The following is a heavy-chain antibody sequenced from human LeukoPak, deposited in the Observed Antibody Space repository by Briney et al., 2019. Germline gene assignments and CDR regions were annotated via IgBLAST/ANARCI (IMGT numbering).Heavy chain of an antibody. CDR1: GGSISSSSYY. J-gene: IGHJ4*02. D-gene: IGHD2-2*01. Sequence: PSETLSLTCTVSGGSISSSSYYWGWIRQPPGKGLEWIGSIYYSGSTYYNPSLKSRVTISVDTSKNQFSLKLSSVTAADTAVYYCARLPAPYCSSTSCKGYWGQGTLVTVST. CDR3: ARLPAPYCSSTSCKGY. V-gene: IGHV4-39*01. CDR2: IYYSGST.